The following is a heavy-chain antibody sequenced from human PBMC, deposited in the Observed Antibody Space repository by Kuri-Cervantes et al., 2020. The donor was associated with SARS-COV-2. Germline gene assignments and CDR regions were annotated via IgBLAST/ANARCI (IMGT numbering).Heavy chain of an antibody. CDR3: ASLDVTIYYYYGMDV. D-gene: IGHD4-11*01. J-gene: IGHJ6*02. V-gene: IGHV3-43D*04. CDR1: GFTFDDYA. Sequence: GESLKISCAASGFTFDDYAMHWVRQALGKGLEWVSLISWDGGSTYYADSVKGRFTISRDNSKNSLYLQMNSLRAEDTAVYYCASLDVTIYYYYGMDVWGQGTTVTVSS. CDR2: ISWDGGST.